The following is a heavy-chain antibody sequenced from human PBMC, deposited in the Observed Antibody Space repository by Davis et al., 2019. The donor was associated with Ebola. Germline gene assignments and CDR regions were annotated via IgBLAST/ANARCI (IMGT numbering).Heavy chain of an antibody. CDR2: INIGSDRA. D-gene: IGHD1-1*01. V-gene: IGHV1-3*04. CDR3: ARSVFQLGEARTDAFEI. J-gene: IGHJ3*02. Sequence: ASVKVSCKASGYIFTAYALHWVRQAPGQSLEWMGWINIGSDRAKYSEKFQGRVTFTRDASASTAYLEVNRLRSEDTAVYYCARSVFQLGEARTDAFEIWGQGTTVSVSS. CDR1: GYIFTAYA.